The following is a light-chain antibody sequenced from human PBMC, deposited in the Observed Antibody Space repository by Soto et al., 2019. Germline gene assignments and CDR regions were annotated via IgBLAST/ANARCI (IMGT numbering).Light chain of an antibody. CDR2: GAS. CDR3: QQYNNWPPYI. V-gene: IGKV3-15*01. Sequence: EIVMTHSPATLSVSPGERATLSCRASQSVSSNLAWYQQKPGQAPRLLIYGASTRATGIPARFSGSGSGTEFTLTISSLQSEDFAVDYCQQYNNWPPYIFGRETKLEIK. CDR1: QSVSSN. J-gene: IGKJ2*01.